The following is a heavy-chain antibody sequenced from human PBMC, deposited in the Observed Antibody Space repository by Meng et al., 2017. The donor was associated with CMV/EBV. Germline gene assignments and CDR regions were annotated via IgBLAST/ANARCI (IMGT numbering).Heavy chain of an antibody. J-gene: IGHJ6*02. CDR3: ARNVDYGMDV. D-gene: IGHD5-12*01. Sequence: GESLKISCAASGFTFSSYWMHRVRQAPGKGLVWVSRINSDGSSTSYADSVKGRFTISRDNAKNTLYLQMNSLRAEDTAVYYCARNVDYGMDVWGQGTTVTVSS. CDR2: INSDGSST. V-gene: IGHV3-74*01. CDR1: GFTFSSYW.